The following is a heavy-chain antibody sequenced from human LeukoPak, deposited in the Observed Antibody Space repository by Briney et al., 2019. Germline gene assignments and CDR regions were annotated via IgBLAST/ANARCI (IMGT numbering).Heavy chain of an antibody. V-gene: IGHV4-4*07. D-gene: IGHD4-17*01. CDR2: IYTSGST. CDR1: GGSISSYY. CDR3: ARRALDDYGDYVGWFDS. J-gene: IGHJ5*01. Sequence: PSETLSLTSTVSGGSISSYYLSWIRQPDGKGLEWIGRIYTSGSTNYNPSLKSRVTMSVDTSKNQFSLKLSSVTAADTAVYYCARRALDDYGDYVGWFDSWGQGTLVTVSS.